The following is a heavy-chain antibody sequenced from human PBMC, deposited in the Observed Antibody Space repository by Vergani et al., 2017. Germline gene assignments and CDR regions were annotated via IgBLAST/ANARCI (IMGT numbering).Heavy chain of an antibody. J-gene: IGHJ4*02. D-gene: IGHD6-19*01. CDR2: IYYSGNT. CDR1: GASISSGDYY. CDR3: ARGWEYGDGWYPDLRC. V-gene: IGHV4-30-4*08. Sequence: QVQLQESGPGLVKPSQTLSLTCTVSGASISSGDYYWSWTRQPPGKGLVWIGYIYYSGNTNYNPSLKSRLTISVDTSKNQFSLKLSPVTAADAAVYYCARGWEYGDGWYPDLRCWGQGTLVTVSS.